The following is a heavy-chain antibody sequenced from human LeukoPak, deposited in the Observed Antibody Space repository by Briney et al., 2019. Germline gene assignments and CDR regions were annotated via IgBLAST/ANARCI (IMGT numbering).Heavy chain of an antibody. D-gene: IGHD3-10*01. V-gene: IGHV1-2*02. CDR2: IYPNSGGT. CDR1: AYTFTGYY. J-gene: IGHJ4*02. CDR3: AKDLYGSGSIGFDY. Sequence: HWASVKVSCKASAYTFTGYYMHWVRQAPGQGLEWMGWIYPNSGGTNYAQKFQGRVTMIRDTSISTAYMELSRLRSDDTAVYYCAKDLYGSGSIGFDYWGQGTLVTVSS.